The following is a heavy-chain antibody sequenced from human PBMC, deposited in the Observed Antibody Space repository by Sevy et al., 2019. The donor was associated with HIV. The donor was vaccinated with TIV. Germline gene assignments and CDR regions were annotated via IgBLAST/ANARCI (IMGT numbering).Heavy chain of an antibody. Sequence: ASVKVSCKASGYTFTSYGISWVRQAPGQGLEWMGWISAYNGNTNYAQKLQGRVTMTTDTSTSTAYMELRSLRSDDTAVYYCARDFSLYCPNDVCSNFDYWGQGTLVTVSS. CDR3: ARDFSLYCPNDVCSNFDY. D-gene: IGHD2-8*01. CDR2: ISAYNGNT. CDR1: GYTFTSYG. V-gene: IGHV1-18*01. J-gene: IGHJ4*02.